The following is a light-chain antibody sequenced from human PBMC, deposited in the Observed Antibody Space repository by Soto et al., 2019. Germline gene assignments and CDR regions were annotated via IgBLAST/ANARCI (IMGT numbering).Light chain of an antibody. Sequence: QSALTQPASVSVSPGQSITISCTGTSSDVGTYTLVSWYQHHPGKAPKLVIYEVNKRPAGVSKRFSGSKSGDTASLTISGLQAEDEADYYCSSYSGPTTCYVFGTGTKVTVL. J-gene: IGLJ1*01. CDR3: SSYSGPTTCYV. CDR2: EVN. CDR1: SSDVGTYTL. V-gene: IGLV2-23*02.